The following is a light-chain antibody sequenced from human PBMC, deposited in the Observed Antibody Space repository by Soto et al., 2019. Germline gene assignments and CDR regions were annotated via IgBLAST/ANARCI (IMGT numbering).Light chain of an antibody. CDR2: DAS. CDR3: QRRSNWIT. CDR1: QNISSAY. J-gene: IGKJ5*01. Sequence: EIVLTQSPAPLALSPWEGATLSCRASQNISSAYVAWYQQKPGQAPRLLIYDASNRATGIPARFSGSGSGTGITLNLSSLEPEDFAVYHGQRRSNWITYGQGTRLEIK. V-gene: IGKV3-11*01.